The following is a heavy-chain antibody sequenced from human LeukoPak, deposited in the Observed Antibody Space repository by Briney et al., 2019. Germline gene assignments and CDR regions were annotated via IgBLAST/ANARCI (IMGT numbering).Heavy chain of an antibody. J-gene: IGHJ6*03. CDR1: GGSISSYY. D-gene: IGHD6-13*01. CDR2: IYTSGST. V-gene: IGHV4-4*07. Sequence: SETLSLTCTLSGGSISSYYWSWIRQPAGKGLEWIGRIYTSGSTNYNPSLKSRVTMSVDTSKNQFSLKLSSVTAADTAVYYCARQTNSWGSYYYYYYMDVWGKGTTVTVSS. CDR3: ARQTNSWGSYYYYYYMDV.